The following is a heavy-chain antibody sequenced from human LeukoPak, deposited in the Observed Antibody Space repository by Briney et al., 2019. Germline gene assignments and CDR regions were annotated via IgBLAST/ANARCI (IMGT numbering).Heavy chain of an antibody. CDR1: GYTFTSYG. CDR3: ARVRLYDFWSGYYQYYFDY. J-gene: IGHJ4*02. V-gene: IGHV1-18*01. D-gene: IGHD3-3*01. CDR2: ISAYNGNT. Sequence: ASVKVSXKASGYTFTSYGISWVRQAPGQGLEWMGWISAYNGNTNYAQKLQGRVTMTTDTSTSTAYMELRSLGSDDTAVYYCARVRLYDFWSGYYQYYFDYWGQGTLVTVSS.